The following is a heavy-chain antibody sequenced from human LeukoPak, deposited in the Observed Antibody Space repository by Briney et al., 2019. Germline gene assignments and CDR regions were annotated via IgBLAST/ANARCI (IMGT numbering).Heavy chain of an antibody. CDR2: ISSSSSYI. Sequence: SGGSLRLSCAASGSTFSSYSMNWVRQAPGKGLEWISSISSSSSYIYYADSVKGRFTISRDNAKNSLYLQMNSLRAEDTALYYCAKVAAYSSGWYDSWGQGTLVTVSS. CDR3: AKVAAYSSGWYDS. J-gene: IGHJ5*01. CDR1: GSTFSSYS. V-gene: IGHV3-21*04. D-gene: IGHD6-19*01.